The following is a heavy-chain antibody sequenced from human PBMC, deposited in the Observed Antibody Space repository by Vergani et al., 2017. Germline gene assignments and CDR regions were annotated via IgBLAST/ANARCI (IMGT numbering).Heavy chain of an antibody. D-gene: IGHD6-19*01. CDR2: INPNSGGT. CDR1: GYTFTGYY. V-gene: IGHV1-2*02. CDR3: ARSWAMKQWLPNFDY. J-gene: IGHJ4*02. Sequence: QVQLVQSGAEVKKPGASVKVSCKASGYTFTGYYMHWVRQAPGQGLEWMGWINPNSGGTNYAQKFQGRVTMTRDTSISTAYMELSRLRSDDTAVYYCARSWAMKQWLPNFDYWGQGTLVTVSS.